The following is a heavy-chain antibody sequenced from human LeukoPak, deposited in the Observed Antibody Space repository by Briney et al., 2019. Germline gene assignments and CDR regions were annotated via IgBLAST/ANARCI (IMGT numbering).Heavy chain of an antibody. V-gene: IGHV4-30-4*08. CDR1: GASISSADYY. J-gene: IGHJ5*02. D-gene: IGHD3-3*01. CDR2: INYSENT. Sequence: SQTLSLTCTVSGASISSADYYWSWIRQPPGKGLEWIGYINYSENTYYNPSLKSRLTIPVHTSKNQFSLKLTSVTAADTAVYYCARWTIFGVAWGQGTLVTVSS. CDR3: ARWTIFGVA.